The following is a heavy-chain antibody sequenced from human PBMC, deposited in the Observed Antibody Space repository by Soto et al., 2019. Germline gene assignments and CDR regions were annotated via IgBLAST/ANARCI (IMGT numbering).Heavy chain of an antibody. J-gene: IGHJ4*02. D-gene: IGHD3-3*01. V-gene: IGHV4-30-4*01. Sequence: TSETLSLTCTVSGGSISSGDYYWSWIRQPPGKGLEWIGYIYYSGSTYYNPSLKSRVTISVDTSKNQFSLKLSSVTAADTAVYYCARGPDFWSGYSSPDLGYWGQGTLVTVSS. CDR2: IYYSGST. CDR1: GGSISSGDYY. CDR3: ARGPDFWSGYSSPDLGY.